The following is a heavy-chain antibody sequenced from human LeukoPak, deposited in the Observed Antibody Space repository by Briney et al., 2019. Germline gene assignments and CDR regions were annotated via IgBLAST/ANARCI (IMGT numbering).Heavy chain of an antibody. Sequence: KYGESLKISCKGSGYSFTSYWIGWVRQMPGKGLEWMGIIYPGDSNTRYSPSFQGQVTISADKSISTAYLQWSSLKASDTAMYYCARGACFGEFESPIFDYWGQGTLVTVSS. CDR3: ARGACFGEFESPIFDY. V-gene: IGHV5-51*01. D-gene: IGHD3-10*01. CDR1: GYSFTSYW. J-gene: IGHJ4*02. CDR2: IYPGDSNT.